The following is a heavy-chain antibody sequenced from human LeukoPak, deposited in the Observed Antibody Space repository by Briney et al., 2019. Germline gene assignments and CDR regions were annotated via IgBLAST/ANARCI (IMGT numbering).Heavy chain of an antibody. V-gene: IGHV1-2*02. Sequence: ASVKVSCKASGYTFTGYYMHWVRQAPGQGLEWMGWINPNSGGTNYAQKFQGRVTMTRDTSISTAYMELSRLRSDNTAVYYCARDGDGYYDFWSGYYRGVNWFDPWGQGTLVTVSS. CDR1: GYTFTGYY. D-gene: IGHD3-3*01. CDR3: ARDGDGYYDFWSGYYRGVNWFDP. CDR2: INPNSGGT. J-gene: IGHJ5*02.